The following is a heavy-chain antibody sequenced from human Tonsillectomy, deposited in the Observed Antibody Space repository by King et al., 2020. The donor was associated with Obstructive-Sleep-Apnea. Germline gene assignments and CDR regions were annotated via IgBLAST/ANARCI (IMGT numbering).Heavy chain of an antibody. J-gene: IGHJ4*02. CDR3: ARDARYGSGRIYYFDY. D-gene: IGHD3-10*01. CDR2: ISSSSSTI. CDR1: GFTFSSYS. V-gene: IGHV3-48*04. Sequence: VQLVESGGGLVQPGGSLRLSCAASGFTFSSYSMNWVRQAPGKGLEWVSYISSSSSTIYYADSVKGRFTISRDNAKNSLYLQMNSLRAEDTAVYYCARDARYGSGRIYYFDYWGQGTLVTVSS.